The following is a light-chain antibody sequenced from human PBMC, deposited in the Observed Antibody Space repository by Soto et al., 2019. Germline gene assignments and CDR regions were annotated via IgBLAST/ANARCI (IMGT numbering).Light chain of an antibody. Sequence: EMVLTQSPGTLSFSPGERATLSCRASQSVSSIYLAWYQQKPGQAPRLLIYGASSRATGIPDRFSGSGSGTDFTLTISRLEPEDFAVYYCQQYGSSPPYTFGQGTKLEIK. CDR3: QQYGSSPPYT. V-gene: IGKV3-20*01. CDR1: QSVSSIY. J-gene: IGKJ2*01. CDR2: GAS.